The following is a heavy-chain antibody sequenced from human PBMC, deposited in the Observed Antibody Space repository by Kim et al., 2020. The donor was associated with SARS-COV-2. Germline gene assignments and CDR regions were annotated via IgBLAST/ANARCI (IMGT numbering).Heavy chain of an antibody. CDR3: ARGRRGFWFGELAFGYFDY. D-gene: IGHD3-10*01. CDR2: INHSGST. CDR1: GGSFSGYY. J-gene: IGHJ4*02. V-gene: IGHV4-34*01. Sequence: SETLSLTCAVYGGSFSGYYWSWIRQPPGKGLEWIGEINHSGSTNYNPSLKSRVTISVDTSKNQFSLKLSSVTAADTAVYYCARGRRGFWFGELAFGYFDYWGQGTLVTVSS.